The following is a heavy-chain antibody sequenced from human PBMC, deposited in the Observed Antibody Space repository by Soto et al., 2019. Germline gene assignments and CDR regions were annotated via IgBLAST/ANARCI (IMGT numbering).Heavy chain of an antibody. CDR2: MNPNSGNT. V-gene: IGHV1-8*01. D-gene: IGHD2-2*01. J-gene: IGHJ4*02. CDR1: GYTFTSYD. CDR3: ARGLRRHCSTSCPLVGY. Sequence: ASVKVSCKASGYTFTSYDINWVRQATGQGLEWMGWMNPNSGNTGYAQKFQGRVTMTRNTSISTAYMELSSLRSEDTAVYYCARGLRRHCSTSCPLVGYWGQGTLVTVSS.